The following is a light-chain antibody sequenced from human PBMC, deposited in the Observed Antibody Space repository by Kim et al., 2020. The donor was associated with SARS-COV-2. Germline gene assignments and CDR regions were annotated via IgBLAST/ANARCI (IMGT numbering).Light chain of an antibody. CDR3: RSYTSSSTVG. CDR1: RSDVGSYNR. Sequence: GQSVTISCTGTRSDVGSYNRVSWYQPPPGTAPKLMIYEVSNRPSGVPDRFSGSKSGNTASLIISGLQAEDEADYYCRSYTSSSTVGFGGGTQLTVL. V-gene: IGLV2-18*02. CDR2: EVS. J-gene: IGLJ2*01.